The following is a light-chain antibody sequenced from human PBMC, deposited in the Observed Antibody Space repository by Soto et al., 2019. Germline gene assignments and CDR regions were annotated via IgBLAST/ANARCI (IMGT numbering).Light chain of an antibody. CDR1: SSNIGAGYD. CDR3: QSYDSSLSGLYV. J-gene: IGLJ1*01. V-gene: IGLV1-40*01. CDR2: GNN. Sequence: QSVLTQPPSVSGAPGQRVTVSCTGSSSNIGAGYDVHWYQQLPGTAPQLLIYGNNNRPSGVPDRFSGSKSGTSASLAITGLRAEDEADYYCQSYDSSLSGLYVFGTGTKVTVL.